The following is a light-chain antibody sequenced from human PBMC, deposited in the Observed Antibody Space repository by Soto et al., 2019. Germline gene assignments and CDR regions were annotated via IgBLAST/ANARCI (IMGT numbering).Light chain of an antibody. CDR2: EVS. Sequence: QSVLTQPASVSGSPGQSITISCTGTSSDVGSYNLVSWYQQHPGKAPKLMIYEVSKRPSGVSNRFSGSESGNTASLTISGLQAEDEADYYCCSYAGSRVVFGTGTKVTVL. V-gene: IGLV2-23*02. J-gene: IGLJ1*01. CDR3: CSYAGSRVV. CDR1: SSDVGSYNL.